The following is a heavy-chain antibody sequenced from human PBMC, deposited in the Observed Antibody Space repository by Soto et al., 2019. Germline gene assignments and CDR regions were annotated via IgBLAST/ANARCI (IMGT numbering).Heavy chain of an antibody. V-gene: IGHV3-23*01. D-gene: IGHD6-6*01. CDR2: MSGNRDST. CDR1: GFTFSNHA. J-gene: IGHJ6*02. CDR3: AKARGLVGSSWYYGMDV. Sequence: XGCLRLTCAASGFTFSNHAMSWVRQAPGKGLEWVSAMSGNRDSTYYADSVKGRFTISRDNSKNTLYLQMNSLRAEDTAVYYCAKARGLVGSSWYYGMDVWGQGATVTVSS.